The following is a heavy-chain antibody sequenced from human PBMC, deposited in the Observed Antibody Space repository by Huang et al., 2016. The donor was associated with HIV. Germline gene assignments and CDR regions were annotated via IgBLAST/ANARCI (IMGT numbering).Heavy chain of an antibody. CDR3: ARDLWLRDLYYYYYMDV. CDR1: GFTFSTYA. J-gene: IGHJ6*03. Sequence: QVQLVASGGGVVQPGRSLRLSCAASGFTFSTYAMHWVRPVRCKGLEGVAVISYDGSNKYYADSVKGRFTISRDNSKNTLYLQMNSLRAEDTAVYYCARDLWLRDLYYYYYMDVWGKGTTVTVSS. CDR2: ISYDGSNK. V-gene: IGHV3-30-3*01. D-gene: IGHD5-12*01.